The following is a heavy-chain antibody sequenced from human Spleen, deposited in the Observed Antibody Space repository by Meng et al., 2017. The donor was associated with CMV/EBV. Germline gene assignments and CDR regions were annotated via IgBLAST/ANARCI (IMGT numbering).Heavy chain of an antibody. J-gene: IGHJ4*02. V-gene: IGHV3-74*01. Sequence: GGSLRLSCAASGFTFHNYWMHWVRQAPGKGLVWVSRIDQYGDTMNYADSVKGRFTISRDNAKNTLYLQMSSLRAEDTAVYYCARAVQISGDIYLDSWGQGPLVTLSS. CDR3: ARAVQISGDIYLDS. CDR1: GFTFHNYW. CDR2: IDQYGDTM. D-gene: IGHD3-10*01.